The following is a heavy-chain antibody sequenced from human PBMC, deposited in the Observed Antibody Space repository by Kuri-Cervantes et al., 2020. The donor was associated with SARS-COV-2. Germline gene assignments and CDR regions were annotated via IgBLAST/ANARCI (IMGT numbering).Heavy chain of an antibody. CDR1: GGSISSSSYY. CDR2: IYYSGST. J-gene: IGHJ5*02. V-gene: IGHV4-39*07. CDR3: AREKRGHNWFDP. D-gene: IGHD3-10*01. Sequence: SETLSLTCTVSGGSISSSSYYWGWIRQPPGKGLEWIGSIYYSGSTYYNPSLKSRVTISVDTSKNQFSLKLSSVTAADTAVYYCAREKRGHNWFDPWGQGTLVTVSS.